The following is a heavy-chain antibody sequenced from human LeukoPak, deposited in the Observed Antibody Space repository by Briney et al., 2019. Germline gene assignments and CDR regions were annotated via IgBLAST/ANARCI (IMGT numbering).Heavy chain of an antibody. Sequence: GGSLRLSCAASGFTLSSYAMSWVRQAPGKGLEWVSAISGSGGSTYYADSVKGRFTISRDNSKKTLYLQMNSLRAEDTAVYYCAKDPGPYGDYSFDYWGQGTLVTVSS. CDR3: AKDPGPYGDYSFDY. CDR2: ISGSGGST. D-gene: IGHD4-17*01. V-gene: IGHV3-23*01. J-gene: IGHJ4*02. CDR1: GFTLSSYA.